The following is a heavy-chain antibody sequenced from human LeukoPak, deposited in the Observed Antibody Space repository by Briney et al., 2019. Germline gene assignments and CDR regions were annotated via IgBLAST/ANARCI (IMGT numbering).Heavy chain of an antibody. Sequence: PSETLSLTCAVYGGSFSGYYWSWIRQPPGKGLEWIGEINHSGSTNYNPSLKSRVTISVDTSKNQFSLKLSSVTAADTAVYYCAGGQWYYDILTGYYTDWGQGTLVTVSS. J-gene: IGHJ4*02. D-gene: IGHD3-9*01. CDR2: INHSGST. CDR3: AGGQWYYDILTGYYTD. CDR1: GGSFSGYY. V-gene: IGHV4-34*01.